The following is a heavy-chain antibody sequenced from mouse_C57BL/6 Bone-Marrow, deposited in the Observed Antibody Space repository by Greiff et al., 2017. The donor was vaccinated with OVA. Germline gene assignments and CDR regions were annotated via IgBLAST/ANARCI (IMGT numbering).Heavy chain of an antibody. CDR1: GYTFTSYW. D-gene: IGHD4-1*01. J-gene: IGHJ3*01. CDR2: IDPSGCFT. Sequence: VQLQQPGAELVKPGASVKLSCKASGYTFTSYWMQWVKQRPGQGLEWIGEIDPSGCFTNYNQKFKGKATLTVDTSASTAYMQLSSLTSEDSAVYYCARGPGTAYWGQGTLVTVSA. V-gene: IGHV1-50*01. CDR3: ARGPGTAY.